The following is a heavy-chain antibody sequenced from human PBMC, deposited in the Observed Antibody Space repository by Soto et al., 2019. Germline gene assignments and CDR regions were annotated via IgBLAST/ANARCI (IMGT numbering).Heavy chain of an antibody. CDR2: ISGSGGST. V-gene: IGHV3-23*01. D-gene: IGHD6-13*01. J-gene: IGHJ4*02. CDR1: GFTFSNYA. Sequence: GGSLGLSCVVSGFTFSNYAMSWVRQAPGKGLEWVSGISGSGGSTDYADSVRGRFTISRDNSKNTLDLQMNSLRVEDTAVYYCATDSRSSWYYFDDWGQGTLVXVSS. CDR3: ATDSRSSWYYFDD.